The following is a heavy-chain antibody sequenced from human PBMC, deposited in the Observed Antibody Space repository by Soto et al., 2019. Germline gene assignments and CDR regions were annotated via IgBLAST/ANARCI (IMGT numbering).Heavy chain of an antibody. CDR1: GFTFSSYA. Sequence: GGSLRLSXAASGFTFSSYAMHWVRQAPGKGLEWVAVISYDGSNKYYADSVKGRFTISRDNSKNTLYLQMNSLRAEDTAVYYCARDLRDGYTRKLAPPSGGFYYWGQGTLVTVS. J-gene: IGHJ4*02. V-gene: IGHV3-30-3*01. CDR3: ARDLRDGYTRKLAPPSGGFYY. D-gene: IGHD5-12*01. CDR2: ISYDGSNK.